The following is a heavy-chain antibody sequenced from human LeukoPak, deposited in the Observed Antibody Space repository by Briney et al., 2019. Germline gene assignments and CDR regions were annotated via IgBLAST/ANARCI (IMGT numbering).Heavy chain of an antibody. V-gene: IGHV1-2*02. J-gene: IGHJ3*02. CDR1: GYTFTGYY. CDR2: INPNSGGT. D-gene: IGHD3-10*01. Sequence: ASVKVSCKASGYTFTGYYMHWVRQAPGQGLEWMGWINPNSGGTNYAQKFQGRVTMTRNTSKGTAYMELSSLRSEDTAMYYCAKKKDGGDAFDIWGQGTMVTVSS. CDR3: AKKKDGGDAFDI.